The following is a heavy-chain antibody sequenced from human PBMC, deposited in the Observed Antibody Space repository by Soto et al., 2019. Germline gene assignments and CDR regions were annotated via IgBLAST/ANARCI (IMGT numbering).Heavy chain of an antibody. D-gene: IGHD2-2*01. CDR3: ARVVRFCSSPSCRGRNWFDP. CDR2: MFYTGTT. J-gene: IGHJ5*02. Sequence: SETLSLTCSVSVGSMSSGDYYWSWIRQPPGKGLEWIGYMFYTGTTYYNPSLKSRITISMDTSKNQFSLRLTSVTAADTAEYHCARVVRFCSSPSCRGRNWFDPWGQGTRVTVSS. CDR1: VGSMSSGDYY. V-gene: IGHV4-30-4*01.